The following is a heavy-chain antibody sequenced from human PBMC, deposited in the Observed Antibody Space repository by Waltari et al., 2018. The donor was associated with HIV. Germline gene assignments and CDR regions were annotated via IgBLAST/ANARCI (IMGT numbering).Heavy chain of an antibody. CDR1: RFPFSSYG. CDR2: ISYDAGNK. Sequence: QVQLVESGGGVVQPGRSLRLSCAPFRFPFSSYGMHWVRQAPGKGLEWVAFISYDAGNKYFADSVKGRFILSRDHSKNILSLQMNSLRTEDTAVYYCAKDKGGVTYIFDYWGQGTLVTVSS. V-gene: IGHV3-30*18. CDR3: AKDKGGVTYIFDY. J-gene: IGHJ4*02. D-gene: IGHD1-26*01.